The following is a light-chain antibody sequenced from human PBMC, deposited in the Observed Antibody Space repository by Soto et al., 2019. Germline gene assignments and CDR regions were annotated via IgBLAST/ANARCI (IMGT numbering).Light chain of an antibody. J-gene: IGKJ1*01. CDR3: QQYNNWPPRT. CDR1: QSVSSN. CDR2: DAS. Sequence: EIVMTQSPATLSVSPGERASLSCRASQSVSSNLAWYQQKPGQAPRLLIYDASNRATGIPARFSGSGSGTDFTLTVSNLESEDFAVYYCQQYNNWPPRTFGQGTKVDIK. V-gene: IGKV3D-15*01.